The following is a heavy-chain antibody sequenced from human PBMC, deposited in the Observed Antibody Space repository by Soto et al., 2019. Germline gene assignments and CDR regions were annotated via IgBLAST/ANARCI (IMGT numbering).Heavy chain of an antibody. CDR1: GGSVSSGSYY. J-gene: IGHJ5*02. CDR2: IYYSGST. D-gene: IGHD2-21*02. CDR3: ARAYCGGDCYSGNGFDP. V-gene: IGHV4-61*01. Sequence: SETLSLTCTVSGGSVSSGSYYWSWIRQPPGKGLEWIGYIYYSGSTNYNPSLKSRVTISVDTSKNQFSLKLSSVTAADTAVYYCARAYCGGDCYSGNGFDPWGQGTLVTVSS.